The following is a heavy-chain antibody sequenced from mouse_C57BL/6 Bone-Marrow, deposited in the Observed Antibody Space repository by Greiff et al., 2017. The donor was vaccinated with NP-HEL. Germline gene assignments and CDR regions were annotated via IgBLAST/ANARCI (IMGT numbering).Heavy chain of an antibody. CDR3: ERKEYYCSRWYAMDY. V-gene: IGHV5-4*01. CDR1: GFTFSSYA. J-gene: IGHJ4*01. CDR2: ISDGGSYT. D-gene: IGHD1-1*01. Sequence: EVQVVESGGGLVKPGGSLKLSCAASGFTFSSYAMSWVRQTPEKRLEWVATISDGGSYTYYPDNVKGRFTISRDNAKNNLYLQMSHLKSEDTTLSHCERKEYYCSRWYAMDYWGQGTSVTVSS.